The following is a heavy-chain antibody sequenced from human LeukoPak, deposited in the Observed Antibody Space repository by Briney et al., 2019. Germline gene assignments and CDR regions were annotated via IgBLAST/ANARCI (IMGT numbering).Heavy chain of an antibody. CDR2: ISSSSITI. CDR3: AKDYGDYFHDWFNP. Sequence: GGSLRLSCAASGFTFSSYSMMWVRQAPGKGLEGVSYISSSSITIHYADSVKGRFTISRDNSKNTRYLQMNSLRAEDTAVYYCAKDYGDYFHDWFNPWGQGTLVTVSS. J-gene: IGHJ5*02. D-gene: IGHD4-17*01. CDR1: GFTFSSYS. V-gene: IGHV3-48*01.